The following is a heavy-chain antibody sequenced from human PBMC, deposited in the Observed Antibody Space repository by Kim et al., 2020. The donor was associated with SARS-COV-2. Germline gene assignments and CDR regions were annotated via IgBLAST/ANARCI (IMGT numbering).Heavy chain of an antibody. V-gene: IGHV4-34*01. CDR1: GGSFSGYY. J-gene: IGHJ6*03. CDR3: ARLRQDIVVVVADYYYYY. Sequence: SETLSLTCAVYGGSFSGYYWSWIRQPPGKGLEWIGEINHSGSTNYNPSFKSRVTTSVDTSKNQFSLMLSSVTAADTAVYYCARLRQDIVVVVADYYYYY. CDR2: INHSGST. D-gene: IGHD2-15*01.